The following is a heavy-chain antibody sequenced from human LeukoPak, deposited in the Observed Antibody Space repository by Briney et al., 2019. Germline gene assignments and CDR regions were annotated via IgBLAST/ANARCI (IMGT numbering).Heavy chain of an antibody. D-gene: IGHD6-13*01. CDR3: AKGSLGSWSFFDY. J-gene: IGHJ4*02. CDR2: ISSSDNT. V-gene: IGHV3-23*01. CDR1: GFTFNIYA. Sequence: PGGSLRLSCAASGFTFNIYAMSWVRQAPGEGPEWVSTISSSDNTYYADSVKGWFTISRDNSKNTLYLQMNSLRAEDTAVYYCAKGSLGSWSFFDYWGQETLVPVSS.